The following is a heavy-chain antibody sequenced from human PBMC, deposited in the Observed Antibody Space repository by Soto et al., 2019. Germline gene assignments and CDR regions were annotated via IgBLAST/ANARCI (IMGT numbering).Heavy chain of an antibody. CDR1: GLTFSSYG. D-gene: IGHD5-18*01. J-gene: IGHJ6*02. V-gene: IGHV3-33*01. Sequence: QPGGSLRLSCAASGLTFSSYGMHWVRQAPGKGLEWVAVIWYDGSNKYYADSVKGRFTISRDNSKNTLYLQMNSLRAEDTAVYYCASSMAGYSYGFYYYGMDVWGQGTTVTVSS. CDR2: IWYDGSNK. CDR3: ASSMAGYSYGFYYYGMDV.